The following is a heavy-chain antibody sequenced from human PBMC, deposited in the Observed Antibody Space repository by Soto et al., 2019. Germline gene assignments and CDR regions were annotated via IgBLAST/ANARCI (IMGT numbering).Heavy chain of an antibody. V-gene: IGHV3-21*01. CDR2: ISSNSSYI. CDR3: ARDQVAVPAAFDY. Sequence: EVQLVESGGGLVKPGGSLRLSCAASGFTFSSYSMNWVRQAPGKGLEWVSSISSNSSYIYYADSVKGRFTISRDNAKNSLYLQMNSLRAEDTAVYYCARDQVAVPAAFDYWGQGTLVTVSS. CDR1: GFTFSSYS. D-gene: IGHD2-2*01. J-gene: IGHJ4*02.